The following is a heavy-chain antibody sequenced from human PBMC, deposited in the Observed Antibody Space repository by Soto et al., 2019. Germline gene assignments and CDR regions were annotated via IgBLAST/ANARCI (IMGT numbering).Heavy chain of an antibody. V-gene: IGHV4-30-2*01. CDR3: ATYHAHAKYYFDY. J-gene: IGHJ4*02. D-gene: IGHD3-10*01. CDR1: GVFITTSGYS. CDR2: IYPIGTI. Sequence: PSETLSLTGAVSGVFITTSGYSWAWIRQPPGKGLEWIGYIYPIGTIFYNPSLNSRVTISMDTSNNQFSLTLTSVTAADTAVYYCATYHAHAKYYFDYWGRGTLVTVCS.